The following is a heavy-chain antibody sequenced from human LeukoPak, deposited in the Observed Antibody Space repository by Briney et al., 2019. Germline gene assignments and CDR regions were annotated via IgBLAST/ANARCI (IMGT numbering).Heavy chain of an antibody. CDR2: ISGSGGST. Sequence: GVSLRLSCAASGFTFPNYWMSWVRQAPGKGLEWVSTISGSGGSTYYADSVKGRFTISRDNSKNTLYLQMNSLRAEDTAVYYCAKLGDSSGNLLNWFDPWGQGTLVTVSS. J-gene: IGHJ5*02. V-gene: IGHV3-23*01. CDR1: GFTFPNYW. CDR3: AKLGDSSGNLLNWFDP. D-gene: IGHD3-22*01.